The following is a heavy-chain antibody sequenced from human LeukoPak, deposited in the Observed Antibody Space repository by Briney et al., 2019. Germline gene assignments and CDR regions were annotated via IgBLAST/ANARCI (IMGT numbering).Heavy chain of an antibody. CDR2: INHSGST. J-gene: IGHJ3*02. D-gene: IGHD3-10*01. CDR3: ASSSRGAFGI. V-gene: IGHV4-34*01. Sequence: ETSETLSLTCAVYGGSFSGYYWSWIRQPPGKGLEWIGEINHSGSTNYNPSLKSRVTISVDTSKNQFSLKLSSVTAADTAVYYCASSSRGAFGIWGQGTMVTVSS. CDR1: GGSFSGYY.